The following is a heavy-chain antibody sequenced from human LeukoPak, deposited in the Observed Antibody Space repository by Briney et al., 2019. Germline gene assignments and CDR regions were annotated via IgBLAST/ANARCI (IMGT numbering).Heavy chain of an antibody. CDR3: ASSTPPLRFLEWLSPGDYYYYMDV. CDR1: GGTFSSYT. J-gene: IGHJ6*03. CDR2: IIPILVIA. Sequence: SVKVSCKASGGTFSSYTISWVRQAPGQGLEWMGRIIPILVIANYAQKFQGRVTITADKSTSTAYMELSSLRSEDTAVYYCASSTPPLRFLEWLSPGDYYYYMDVWGKGTTVTVSS. D-gene: IGHD3-3*01. V-gene: IGHV1-69*02.